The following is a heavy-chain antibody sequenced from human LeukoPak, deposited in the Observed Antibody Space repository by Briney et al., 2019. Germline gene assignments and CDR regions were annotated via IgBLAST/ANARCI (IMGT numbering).Heavy chain of an antibody. D-gene: IGHD3-3*01. CDR3: ARGVNPYDFWSGYYHAFHFDY. J-gene: IGHJ4*02. CDR1: GGSISSGDYY. Sequence: ASETLSLTCTVSGGSISSGDYYWRWIRQPPGKGLEWVGYIYYSGSTYYNPSLKNRVTISVDTSKNQFSLKLSSVTAADTAVYYCARGVNPYDFWSGYYHAFHFDYWGQGTLVTVSS. V-gene: IGHV4-30-4*01. CDR2: IYYSGST.